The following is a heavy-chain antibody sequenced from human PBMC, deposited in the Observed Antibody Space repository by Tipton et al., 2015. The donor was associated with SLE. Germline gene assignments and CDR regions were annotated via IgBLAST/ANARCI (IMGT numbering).Heavy chain of an antibody. D-gene: IGHD1-26*01. CDR2: MFHNGNT. V-gene: IGHV4-59*08. Sequence: TLSLTCTVSGGSITSHYWNWIRQPPGKGLEWIGYMFHNGNTNYNPSLKNRVTISVDTSKNQFSLRLTSVTAADTAVYYCATGRGADGYYTYGLDVWGQGATVTVSS. J-gene: IGHJ6*02. CDR3: ATGRGADGYYTYGLDV. CDR1: GGSITSHY.